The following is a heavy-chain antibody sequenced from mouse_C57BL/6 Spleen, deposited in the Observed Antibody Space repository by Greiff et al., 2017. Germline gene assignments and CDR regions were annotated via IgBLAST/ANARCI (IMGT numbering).Heavy chain of an antibody. V-gene: IGHV1-69*01. CDR2: IDPSDSYT. CDR3: ARYDYGYQSAH. D-gene: IGHD1-1*01. CDR1: GYTFTSYW. Sequence: VQLQQSGAELVMPGASVKLSCKASGYTFTSYWMHWVKQRPGQGLEWIGEIDPSDSYTNYNQKFKGKSTLTVDKSSSTAYMQLSSLTSEDSAVYYCARYDYGYQSAHWGQGTLVTVSA. J-gene: IGHJ3*01.